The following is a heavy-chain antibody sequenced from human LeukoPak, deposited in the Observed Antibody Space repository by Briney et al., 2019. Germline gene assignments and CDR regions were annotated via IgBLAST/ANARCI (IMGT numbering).Heavy chain of an antibody. Sequence: SVKVSCKASGGTFTSYAISWVRQAPGQGLEWMGGIIPIFGTANYAQKFQVRVTITADESTSTAYMELSSLRSEDTAVYYCARDGSPYDSSGYSDYWGQGTLVTVSS. V-gene: IGHV1-69*13. CDR2: IIPIFGTA. CDR3: ARDGSPYDSSGYSDY. CDR1: GGTFTSYA. J-gene: IGHJ4*02. D-gene: IGHD3-22*01.